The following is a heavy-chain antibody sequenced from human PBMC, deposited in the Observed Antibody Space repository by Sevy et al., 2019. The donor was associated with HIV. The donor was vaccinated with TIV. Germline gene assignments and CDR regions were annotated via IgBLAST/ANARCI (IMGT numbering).Heavy chain of an antibody. CDR3: AKTTTVTTLSWFDP. V-gene: IGHV3-23*01. Sequence: GGSLRLSCAASGFTFSSYAMSWVRQAPGKGLEWVSAISGSGGSTYYADSVKGRFTISRDNSKNTLNLQMNSLRAEDTAVYYCAKTTTVTTLSWFDPWGQGTLVTVSS. CDR1: GFTFSSYA. D-gene: IGHD4-4*01. CDR2: ISGSGGST. J-gene: IGHJ5*02.